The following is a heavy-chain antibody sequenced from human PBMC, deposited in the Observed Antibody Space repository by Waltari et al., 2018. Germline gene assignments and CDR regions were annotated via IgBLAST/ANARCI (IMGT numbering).Heavy chain of an antibody. CDR3: ARKGPGSLYLDFDY. Sequence: QVRLVQSGAEVKKPGSSVKVSCKLSGGTCSGHAFIWVRQAPGQGLEWMGVIIPISGEPIYAQKFQGRVTISADESTTTVYMEVSSLRSEDTAVYYCARKGPGSLYLDFDYWGQGTLVTVSS. CDR2: IIPISGEP. V-gene: IGHV1-69*01. J-gene: IGHJ4*02. D-gene: IGHD3-10*01. CDR1: GGTCSGHA.